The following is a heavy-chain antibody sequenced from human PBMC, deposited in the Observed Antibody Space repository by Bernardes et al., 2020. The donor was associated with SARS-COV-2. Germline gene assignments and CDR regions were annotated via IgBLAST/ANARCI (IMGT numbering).Heavy chain of an antibody. CDR2: IWFDGSKK. D-gene: IGHD3-22*01. J-gene: IGHJ3*02. Sequence: VWSLRLSCTASGFTFSSYGMHWVRQAPGKGLEWVAVIWFDGSKKYFADSVKGRFTISRDNFKNTLFLQMNSLRAEDTAVYYCARAFLSGYYAFDIWGQGTTVTVSS. V-gene: IGHV3-33*01. CDR3: ARAFLSGYYAFDI. CDR1: GFTFSSYG.